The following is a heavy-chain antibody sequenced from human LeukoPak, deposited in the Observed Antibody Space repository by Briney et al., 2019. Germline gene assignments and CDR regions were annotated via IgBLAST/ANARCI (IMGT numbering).Heavy chain of an antibody. J-gene: IGHJ5*02. V-gene: IGHV4-38-2*02. Sequence: SETLSLTCTVSGYSISSGYYWGWIRQPPGKGLEWIGSIYHGGSTYYNPSLKSRVTISVDTSKNQFSLKLSSVTAADTAVYYCARDGSAAYYDFWSGQNNWFDPWGQGTLVTVSS. D-gene: IGHD3-3*01. CDR3: ARDGSAAYYDFWSGQNNWFDP. CDR1: GYSISSGYY. CDR2: IYHGGST.